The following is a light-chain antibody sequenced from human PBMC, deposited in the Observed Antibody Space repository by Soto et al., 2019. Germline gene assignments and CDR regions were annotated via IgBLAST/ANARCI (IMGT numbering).Light chain of an antibody. V-gene: IGKV3D-15*01. J-gene: IGKJ4*01. CDR1: QSVSSN. CDR2: DVS. Sequence: EIVMTQSPATPSVSPGERATLSCRASQSVSSNFAWYQQRPAQAPGLLIYDVSTRATGVPTRFSGSGSGTEFTLTISSLQSEDFAVYYCQQYHDWPLTFGGGTRVEIK. CDR3: QQYHDWPLT.